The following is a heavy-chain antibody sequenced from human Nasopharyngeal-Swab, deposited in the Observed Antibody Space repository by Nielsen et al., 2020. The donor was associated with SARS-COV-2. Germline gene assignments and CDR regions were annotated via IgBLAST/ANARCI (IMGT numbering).Heavy chain of an antibody. CDR1: WYPFTRYY. D-gene: IGHD5-18*01. CDR3: ARPRRGYSYGYFDY. V-gene: IGHV1-2*06. CDR2: INPNNGGT. J-gene: IGHJ4*02. Sequence: ASVKVPCKASWYPFTRYYIHWVRQAPGQGLEWMGRINPNNGGTNYAQKFQGRATMTRDTSISTAYMELSRLRSDDTAVYYCARPRRGYSYGYFDYWGQGTLVTASS.